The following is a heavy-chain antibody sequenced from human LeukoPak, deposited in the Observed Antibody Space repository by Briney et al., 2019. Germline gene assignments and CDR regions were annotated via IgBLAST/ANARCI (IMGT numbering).Heavy chain of an antibody. CDR2: IYSGGAT. V-gene: IGHV3-66*01. D-gene: IGHD6-6*01. CDR1: GFTVSNNY. CDR3: ARDPPAVAANTYG. Sequence: QPGGSLRLPCAASGFTVSNNYMRWVRQAPGKGLEWVSLIYSGGATFYADAVKGRFTISRDGSKNTLYLQMNSLRAEDTAVYYCARDPPAVAANTYGWGQGTLVTVSS. J-gene: IGHJ4*02.